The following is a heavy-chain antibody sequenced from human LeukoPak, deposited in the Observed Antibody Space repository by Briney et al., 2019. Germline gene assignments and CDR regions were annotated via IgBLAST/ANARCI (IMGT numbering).Heavy chain of an antibody. CDR1: GFTFSSYG. CDR3: AEPQSRSIAAAGSAFDI. V-gene: IGHV3-30*18. D-gene: IGHD6-13*01. CDR2: ISYDGSNK. J-gene: IGHJ3*02. Sequence: GRSLRLSCAASGFTFSSYGMHWVRQAPGKGLEWVAVISYDGSNKYYADSVKGRFTISRDNSKNTLYLQMNSLRAEDTAVYYCAEPQSRSIAAAGSAFDIWGQGTMVTVSS.